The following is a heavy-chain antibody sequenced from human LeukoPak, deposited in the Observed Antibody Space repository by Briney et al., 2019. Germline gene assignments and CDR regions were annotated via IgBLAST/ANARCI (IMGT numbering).Heavy chain of an antibody. Sequence: QPGGSLRLSCAASGFTFSSYGMNWVRQAPGKGLEWVSYISSSGSTIYYADSVKGRFTISRDNAKNSLYLQMNSLRAEDTAVYYCARVQRITMIVVASDAFDIWGQGTMVTVSS. J-gene: IGHJ3*02. CDR3: ARVQRITMIVVASDAFDI. V-gene: IGHV3-48*03. CDR1: GFTFSSYG. D-gene: IGHD3-22*01. CDR2: ISSSGSTI.